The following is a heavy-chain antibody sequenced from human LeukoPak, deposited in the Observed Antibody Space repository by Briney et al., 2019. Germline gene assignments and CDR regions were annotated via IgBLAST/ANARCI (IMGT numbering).Heavy chain of an antibody. CDR2: ISYDGSNK. D-gene: IGHD5-24*01. CDR3: ARELVEMATICWFDP. V-gene: IGHV3-30-3*01. Sequence: GRSLRLSCAASGFTFSSYAMHWGRPAPGEGLGCGADISYDGSNKYYADSVKGRFTIYRDNSKNTLYLQMHSLGAEDTAVYYCARELVEMATICWFDPWGQGTLVTVSS. CDR1: GFTFSSYA. J-gene: IGHJ5*02.